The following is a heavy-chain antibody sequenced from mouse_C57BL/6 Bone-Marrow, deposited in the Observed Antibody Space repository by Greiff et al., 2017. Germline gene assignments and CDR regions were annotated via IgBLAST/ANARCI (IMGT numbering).Heavy chain of an antibody. CDR3: AGRLRRGYFDY. CDR1: GYTFTDYN. J-gene: IGHJ2*01. Sequence: EVQLQQSGPELVKPGASVMMSCKASGYTFTDYNMHWVKQSHGKSLEWSGYINPNNGGTSYNQKFKGKATLTVNKSSSTAYMELRGLTSEDSAVTYCAGRLRRGYFDYWGQGTTLTVSA. D-gene: IGHD2-4*01. CDR2: INPNNGGT. V-gene: IGHV1-22*01.